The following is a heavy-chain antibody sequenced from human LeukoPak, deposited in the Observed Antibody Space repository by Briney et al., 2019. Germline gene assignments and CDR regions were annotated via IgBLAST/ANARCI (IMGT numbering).Heavy chain of an antibody. CDR3: ARGWYCSGGSCYYLPNYYYYGMDV. CDR1: GGSFSGYY. D-gene: IGHD2-15*01. CDR2: INHSGST. Sequence: SETLSLTCAVYGGSFSGYYWSWIRQPPGKGLEWIGEINHSGSTNYNPSLKSRVTISVDTSKNQFSLKLSSVIAADTAVYYCARGWYCSGGSCYYLPNYYYYGMDVWGQGTTVTVSS. V-gene: IGHV4-34*01. J-gene: IGHJ6*02.